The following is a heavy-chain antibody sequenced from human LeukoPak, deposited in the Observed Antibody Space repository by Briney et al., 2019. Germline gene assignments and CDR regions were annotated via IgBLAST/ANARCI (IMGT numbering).Heavy chain of an antibody. Sequence: SETLSLTCSVSGGSISSSSSYWGWIRQPPGKGLEWIGSIYYSGSSFDNPALKSRLTISVDTSKTQFSLRLSSVTAADTAVYYCARHFGYDDPSDYQGVPDHWGQGSLVTVSS. V-gene: IGHV4-39*01. CDR2: IYYSGSS. CDR1: GGSISSSSSY. J-gene: IGHJ4*02. CDR3: ARHFGYDDPSDYQGVPDH. D-gene: IGHD5-12*01.